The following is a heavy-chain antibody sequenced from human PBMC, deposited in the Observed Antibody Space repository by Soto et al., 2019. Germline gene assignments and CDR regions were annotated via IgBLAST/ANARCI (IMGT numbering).Heavy chain of an antibody. CDR3: AKDQVGYSSGRYVEWFDP. J-gene: IGHJ5*02. V-gene: IGHV3-23*01. CDR2: FSGSGGST. Sequence: GGSMRVSCAASGFTISNYAMNWVRQAPGKGLEWVSGFSGSGGSTYYADSVKGRFTISRDSSENALYLQMTNLRAEDTAAYFCAKDQVGYSSGRYVEWFDPWGQGTLVTVSS. CDR1: GFTISNYA. D-gene: IGHD6-19*01.